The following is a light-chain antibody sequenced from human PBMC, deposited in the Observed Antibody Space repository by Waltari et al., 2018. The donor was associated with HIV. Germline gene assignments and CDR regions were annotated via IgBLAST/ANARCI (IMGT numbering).Light chain of an antibody. CDR3: ATWDESLQGPL. J-gene: IGLJ3*02. V-gene: IGLV1-44*01. CDR1: YSTFRSNP. CDR2: CND. Sequence: QSVLAQPPSTSATPRQTAPDPPSRTYSTFRSNPVTSFQHLPGMAPKLLICCNDQRPSGVPDRFTGSKSGTSASLAISGLQSEDEADYYCATWDESLQGPLFGGGTKLSVL.